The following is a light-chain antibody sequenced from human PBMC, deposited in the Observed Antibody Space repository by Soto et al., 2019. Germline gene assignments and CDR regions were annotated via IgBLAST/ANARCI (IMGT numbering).Light chain of an antibody. Sequence: DIQMTQSPPTLSASVGDRVTITCRASQSISSWLAWYQQRPGKAPNLLIYDVSSLESGVPSTFSGRGSGTEFTLTNSSLQPDDFAPSYCQQYTNYPWTSGQGTKVEIK. CDR1: QSISSW. V-gene: IGKV1-5*01. J-gene: IGKJ1*01. CDR3: QQYTNYPWT. CDR2: DVS.